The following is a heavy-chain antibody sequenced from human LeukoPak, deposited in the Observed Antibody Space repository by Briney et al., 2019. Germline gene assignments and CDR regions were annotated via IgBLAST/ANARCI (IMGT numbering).Heavy chain of an antibody. J-gene: IGHJ4*02. CDR1: GGSISSYY. V-gene: IGHV4-59*01. CDR2: IYYSGST. D-gene: IGHD6-13*01. Sequence: PSETLSLTCTVSGGSISSYYWSWIRQPPGKGLEWIGYIYYSGSTNYNPSLKSRVTISVDTSKNQFSLKLSSVTAADTAVYYCARDRRYSSSWLFDYWGQGTLVTVSS. CDR3: ARDRRYSSSWLFDY.